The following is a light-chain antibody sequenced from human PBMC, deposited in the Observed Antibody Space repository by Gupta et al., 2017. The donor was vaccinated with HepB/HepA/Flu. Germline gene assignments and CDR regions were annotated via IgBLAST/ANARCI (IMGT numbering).Light chain of an antibody. CDR1: HSISRS. CDR3: QQGYSSPLT. Sequence: DIQMTQSPFSLSASVGDRVTISCRASHSISRSLHWYQQKPGQAPNLLIYAASSLPSGVPSRFSGSGSGTEFTLTISNLQSEDFASYHCQQGYSSPLTFGGGTKLEIK. J-gene: IGKJ4*01. V-gene: IGKV1-39*01. CDR2: AAS.